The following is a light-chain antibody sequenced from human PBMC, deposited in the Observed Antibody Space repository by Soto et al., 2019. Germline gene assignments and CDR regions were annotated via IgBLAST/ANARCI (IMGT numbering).Light chain of an antibody. CDR1: SSDVGGYQY. J-gene: IGLJ2*01. CDR2: EVS. Sequence: QSALTQPASVSGSPGQSITITSTGTSSDVGGYQYVSWYQQYPGKAPKLVIYEVSNRPSGVSIRFSGSKSGDTASLTISGLQAEDEADYYCCSYTLLSTLVFGGGTKLTVL. CDR3: CSYTLLSTLV. V-gene: IGLV2-14*01.